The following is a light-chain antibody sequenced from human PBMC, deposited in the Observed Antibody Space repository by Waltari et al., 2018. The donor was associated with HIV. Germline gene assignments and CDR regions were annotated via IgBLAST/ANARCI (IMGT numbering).Light chain of an antibody. Sequence: TLSCRASQSVSSSSLAWYQQKPGQAPTILIYGASTRATGIPDRISGSGSGTDFTLTISRLEPEDFAVYYCQQYGTSPRTFGQGTKVEIK. CDR3: QQYGTSPRT. CDR1: QSVSSSS. V-gene: IGKV3-20*01. CDR2: GAS. J-gene: IGKJ1*01.